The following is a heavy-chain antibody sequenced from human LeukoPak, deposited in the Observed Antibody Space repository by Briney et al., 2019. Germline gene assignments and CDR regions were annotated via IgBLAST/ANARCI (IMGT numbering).Heavy chain of an antibody. CDR2: INAGTGNT. D-gene: IGHD6-19*01. Sequence: ASVKVSCKASGYRFTSDMYAIHWMRQAPGHRLEWLGYINAGTGNTMYSQKFQGRVTITGDTYASTVSMELSSLTSEDTATYYCARDSDSSGWSWVYWGQGTLLIVSS. J-gene: IGHJ4*02. V-gene: IGHV1-3*01. CDR3: ARDSDSSGWSWVY. CDR1: GYRFTSDMYA.